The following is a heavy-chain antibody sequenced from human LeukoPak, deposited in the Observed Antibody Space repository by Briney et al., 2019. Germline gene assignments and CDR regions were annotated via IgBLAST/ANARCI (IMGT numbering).Heavy chain of an antibody. CDR3: ARDGLAGTTFDY. Sequence: SVKVSCKASGGTFSSYAISWVRQAPGQGLEWMGGIIPIFGTANYAQKFQGRVTITADKSTSTAYMELSSLRSEDTAVYYCARDGLAGTTFDYWGQGTLVTVSS. CDR2: IIPIFGTA. V-gene: IGHV1-69*06. D-gene: IGHD1-1*01. J-gene: IGHJ4*02. CDR1: GGTFSSYA.